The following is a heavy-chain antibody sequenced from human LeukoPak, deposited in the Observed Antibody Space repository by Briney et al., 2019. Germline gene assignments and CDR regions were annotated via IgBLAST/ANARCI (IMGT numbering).Heavy chain of an antibody. Sequence: ASVKVSCKASGYTFTIYGISWVRQAPGQGLEWMGWISAHNGNTNYAQKLQGRVTMTTDTSTSTAYMELRSLRSDDTAVYYCARVGGFEYSSSPSEYWGQGTLVTVSS. D-gene: IGHD6-6*01. CDR3: ARVGGFEYSSSPSEY. CDR1: GYTFTIYG. V-gene: IGHV1-18*01. CDR2: ISAHNGNT. J-gene: IGHJ4*02.